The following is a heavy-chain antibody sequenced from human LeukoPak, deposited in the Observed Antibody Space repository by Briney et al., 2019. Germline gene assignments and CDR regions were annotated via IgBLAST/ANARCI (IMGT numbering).Heavy chain of an antibody. CDR3: AADGGTYYYGSGSYYNPVLDV. J-gene: IGHJ6*02. V-gene: IGHV1-58*01. CDR1: GFTFTSSA. Sequence: SVKVSCKASGFTFTSSAVRWVRQARGQRLEWIGWIVVGSGNTNYAQKFQERVTITRDMSTSTAYMELSSLRSEDTAVYYCAADGGTYYYGSGSYYNPVLDVWGQGTTVTVSS. CDR2: IVVGSGNT. D-gene: IGHD3-10*01.